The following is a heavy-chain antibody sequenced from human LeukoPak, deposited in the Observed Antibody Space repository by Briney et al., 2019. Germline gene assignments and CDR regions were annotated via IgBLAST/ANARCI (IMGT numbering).Heavy chain of an antibody. D-gene: IGHD1-26*01. CDR2: IDYSGST. J-gene: IGHJ4*02. CDR1: GGSVSSSHNY. V-gene: IGHV4-39*01. CDR3: ARQSGSHWFVPSIDY. Sequence: SETLSLTCTVSGGSVSSSHNYWAWIRQPPGKGLEWIGNIDYSGSTYYNPSLKSRVTISIDTSKSHFSLKLSSVTAADTAVYYCARQSGSHWFVPSIDYWGQGTLVTVSS.